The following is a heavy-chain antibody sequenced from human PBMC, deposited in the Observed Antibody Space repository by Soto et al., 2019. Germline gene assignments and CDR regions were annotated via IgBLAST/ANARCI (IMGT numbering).Heavy chain of an antibody. CDR1: GFTFSSYA. D-gene: IGHD2-21*02. CDR2: ISGSGGST. J-gene: IGHJ4*02. Sequence: GGSLRLSCAASGFTFSSYAMSWVRQAPGKGLEWVSAISGSGGSTYYADSVKGRFTISRDNSKNTLYLQMNSLRAEDTAAYYCAKVVVVTAIPYYLDYWGQGTLVTVSS. CDR3: AKVVVVTAIPYYLDY. V-gene: IGHV3-23*01.